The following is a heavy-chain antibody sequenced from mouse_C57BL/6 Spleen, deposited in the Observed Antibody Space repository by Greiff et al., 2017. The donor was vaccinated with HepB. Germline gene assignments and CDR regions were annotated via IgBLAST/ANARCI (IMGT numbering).Heavy chain of an antibody. CDR3: ARGGGVTTGIGYAMDY. D-gene: IGHD2-2*01. J-gene: IGHJ4*01. Sequence: VQVVESGAELVKPGASVKMSCKASGYTFTSYWITWVKQRPGQGLEWIGDIYPGSGSTNYNEKFKSKATLTVDTSSSTAYMQLSSLTSEDSAVYYCARGGGVTTGIGYAMDYWGQGTSVTVSS. V-gene: IGHV1-55*01. CDR1: GYTFTSYW. CDR2: IYPGSGST.